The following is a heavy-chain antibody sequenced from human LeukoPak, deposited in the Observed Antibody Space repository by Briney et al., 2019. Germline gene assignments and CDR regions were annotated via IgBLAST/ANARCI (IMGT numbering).Heavy chain of an antibody. Sequence: GGTLSLSCAVSGFTFSTYSMNWVRQAPGTGLESVSSISSSSSYIYYAGSVKGRFTITRDNAKNSLYLQMNSLRAEDTAVYYCARDLVERGYSYGRCDYWGQGTLVTVSS. CDR2: ISSSSSYI. D-gene: IGHD5-18*01. CDR3: ARDLVERGYSYGRCDY. CDR1: GFTFSTYS. V-gene: IGHV3-21*01. J-gene: IGHJ4*02.